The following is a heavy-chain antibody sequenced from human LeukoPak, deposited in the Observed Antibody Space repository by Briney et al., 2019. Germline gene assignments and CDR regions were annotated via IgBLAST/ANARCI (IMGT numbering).Heavy chain of an antibody. V-gene: IGHV4-61*08. CDR3: ARHSQSEKVATIIIVDEYYFDY. Sequence: SETLSLTCTVSGGSISSGGYYWSWIRQPPGQGLEWIGYIYYSGSTNYNPSLKSRVTISVDTSKNQFSLKLSSVTAADTAVYYCARHSQSEKVATIIIVDEYYFDYWGQGTLVTVSS. J-gene: IGHJ4*02. CDR2: IYYSGST. CDR1: GGSISSGGYY. D-gene: IGHD5-12*01.